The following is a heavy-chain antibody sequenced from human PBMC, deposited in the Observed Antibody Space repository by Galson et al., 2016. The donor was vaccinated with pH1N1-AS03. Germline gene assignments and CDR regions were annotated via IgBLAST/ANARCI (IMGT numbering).Heavy chain of an antibody. CDR2: INPSGGYT. CDR3: ARDHVDVKVGRKDYFAP. V-gene: IGHV1-46*01. J-gene: IGHJ5*02. D-gene: IGHD1-26*01. CDR1: GYTFTMYY. Sequence: SVKVSCKASGYTFTMYYIHWVRQVPGQGLEWMGMINPSGGYTSHAQKFRGRVTMTRDTSTNTTYMEVSSLRSEDTAVYYCARDHVDVKVGRKDYFAPWGRETLVGVSS.